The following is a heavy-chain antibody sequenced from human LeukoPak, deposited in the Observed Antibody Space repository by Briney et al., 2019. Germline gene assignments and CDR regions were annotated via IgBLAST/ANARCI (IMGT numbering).Heavy chain of an antibody. CDR2: AFYRSQWYN. V-gene: IGHV6-1*01. D-gene: IGHD1-26*01. CDR1: GDSVSSNSAA. J-gene: IGHJ4*02. Sequence: SQTLSLTCAIFGDSVSSNSAAWNWIRQSPSRGLEWLGRAFYRSQWYNDYAVSVKGRIAINPDTSKNQFSLQLNSVTAADTAVYYCARQSFAPFQVGPETPIESWGQGTLVTVSS. CDR3: ARQSFAPFQVGPETPIES.